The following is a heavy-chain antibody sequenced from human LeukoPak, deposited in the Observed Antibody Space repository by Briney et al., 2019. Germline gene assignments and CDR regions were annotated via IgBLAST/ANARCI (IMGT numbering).Heavy chain of an antibody. V-gene: IGHV3-23*01. D-gene: IGHD5-18*01. CDR1: GFTFSIYA. CDR3: AKRRDTTKALDF. CDR2: ISVSGGIT. Sequence: GGSLRLSCAASGFTFSIYALSWVRQAPGKWLEWVSAISVSGGITYYADSVKGRFTISRDNSKNTLYLQMDSLRAEDTAVYYCAKRRDTTKALDFWGQGTLVTVSS. J-gene: IGHJ4*02.